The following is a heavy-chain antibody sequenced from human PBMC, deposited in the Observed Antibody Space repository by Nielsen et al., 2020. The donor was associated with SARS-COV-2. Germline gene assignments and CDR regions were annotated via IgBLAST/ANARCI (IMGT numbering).Heavy chain of an antibody. V-gene: IGHV3-7*05. CDR2: INEDGSVV. J-gene: IGHJ4*02. D-gene: IGHD4-11*01. CDR3: ARDAAYSRFDY. CDR1: GLIFSSSW. Sequence: GGSLRLSCAASGLIFSSSWMVWVRQAPGKGLGWVANINEDGSVVNYVDSVKGRFTISRDNAGKSLYLQMNSLRAEDTAVYYCARDAAYSRFDYWGQGTLVTVSS.